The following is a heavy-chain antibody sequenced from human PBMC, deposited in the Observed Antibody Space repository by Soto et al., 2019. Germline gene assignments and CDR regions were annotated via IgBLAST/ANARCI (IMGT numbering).Heavy chain of an antibody. Sequence: EVQLVESEGGLVKPGGSLRLSCAASGFTFSNVWMNWVRQASGKGLEWVGRIKSKTDGGTTDYAAPVKGRFTISRDDSKNTLYLQMNSLKTEDTAVYYCTPLALKYTSGWYEFSDWGQGTLVTVSS. D-gene: IGHD6-19*01. J-gene: IGHJ4*02. CDR2: IKSKTDGGTT. CDR3: TPLALKYTSGWYEFSD. V-gene: IGHV3-15*07. CDR1: GFTFSNVW.